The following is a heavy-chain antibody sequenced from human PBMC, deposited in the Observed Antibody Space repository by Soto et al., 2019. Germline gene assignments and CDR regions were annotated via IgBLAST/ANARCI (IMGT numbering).Heavy chain of an antibody. CDR1: GSTVTNYA. J-gene: IGHJ4*02. CDR3: ARGAYDFWSGYQYFDS. D-gene: IGHD3-3*01. Sequence: QVHLVQSGAEVQKAGASVKVSCKASGSTVTNYAVHWVRHAPGQSLEWMGWMNAGSGDTKSSQKLQGRVTITRDTSASTVYMELSRLTSEDTAIYYCARGAYDFWSGYQYFDSWGQGSLVTVSA. V-gene: IGHV1-3*01. CDR2: MNAGSGDT.